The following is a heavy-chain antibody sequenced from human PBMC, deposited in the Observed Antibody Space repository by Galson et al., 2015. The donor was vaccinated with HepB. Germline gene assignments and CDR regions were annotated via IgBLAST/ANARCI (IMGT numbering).Heavy chain of an antibody. J-gene: IGHJ6*02. CDR2: ISAYNGNT. V-gene: IGHV1-18*04. CDR3: ARSGYGSGSYRYYYYGMDV. CDR1: GYTFTSYG. Sequence: SVKVSCKASGYTFTSYGISWVRQAPGQGLEWMGWISAYNGNTNYAQKLQGRVTMTTDTSTSTAYMELRSLRSDDTAVYYCARSGYGSGSYRYYYYGMDVWGQGTAVTVSS. D-gene: IGHD3-10*01.